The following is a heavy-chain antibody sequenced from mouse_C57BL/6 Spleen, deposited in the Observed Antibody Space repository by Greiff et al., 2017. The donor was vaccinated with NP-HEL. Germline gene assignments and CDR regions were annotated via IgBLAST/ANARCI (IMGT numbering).Heavy chain of an antibody. Sequence: QVQLQQPGAELVKPGASVKLSCKASGYTFTSYWMHWVKQRPGRGLEWIGRIDPNSGGTKYNEKFKSKATLTVDKPSRTAYMQLSSLTDEDAAVYSCASGGDYLNYFDYWGQGTTLTVSS. V-gene: IGHV1-72*01. CDR2: IDPNSGGT. CDR3: ASGGDYLNYFDY. J-gene: IGHJ2*01. CDR1: GYTFTSYW. D-gene: IGHD1-1*01.